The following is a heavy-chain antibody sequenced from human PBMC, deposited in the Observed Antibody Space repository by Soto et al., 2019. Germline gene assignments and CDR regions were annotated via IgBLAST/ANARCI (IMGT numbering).Heavy chain of an antibody. D-gene: IGHD5-12*01. CDR2: INAGNGNT. CDR1: GYTFTSYA. CDR3: ARDLLVATISRRGYYYYMDV. Sequence: ASVKVSCKASGYTFTSYAMHWVRQAPGQRLEWMGWINAGNGNTKYSQKFQGRVTITRDTSASTAYMELSSLRSEDTAVYYCARDLLVATISRRGYYYYMDVWGKGTTVTVSS. V-gene: IGHV1-3*01. J-gene: IGHJ6*03.